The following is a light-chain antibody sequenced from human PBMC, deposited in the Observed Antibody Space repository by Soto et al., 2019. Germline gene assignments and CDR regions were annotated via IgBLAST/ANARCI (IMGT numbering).Light chain of an antibody. CDR1: QSISSW. J-gene: IGKJ1*01. CDR3: QQYNSYRWT. Sequence: DIQMIQFPSTLSASEGDRVTITCRASQSISSWLAWYQQKPGKAPKLLIYKASSLESGVPSRFSGSGSGTEFTLTISSLQPDDFATYYCQQYNSYRWTFGQGTKVDIK. V-gene: IGKV1-5*03. CDR2: KAS.